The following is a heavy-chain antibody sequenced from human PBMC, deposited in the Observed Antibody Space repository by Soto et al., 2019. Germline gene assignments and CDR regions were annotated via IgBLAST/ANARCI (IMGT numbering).Heavy chain of an antibody. J-gene: IGHJ5*02. CDR3: VRGGSNYAS. CDR2: IKPDESEK. D-gene: IGHD4-4*01. V-gene: IGHV3-7*01. Sequence: EVQLVESGGGLVQPGGSLRLPCTASGFTLSDPWMTWVRQAPGKGLEWVARIKPDESEKKYADSVKGRFSISRDNAKNSMYLQMDSLRGEDTAVYYCVRGGSNYASWGQGTLVTVSS. CDR1: GFTLSDPW.